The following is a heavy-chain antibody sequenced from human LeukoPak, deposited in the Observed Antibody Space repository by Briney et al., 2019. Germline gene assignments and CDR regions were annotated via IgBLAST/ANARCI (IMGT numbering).Heavy chain of an antibody. V-gene: IGHV6-1*01. CDR2: TYYRSKWYS. CDR1: GDSVSSNSAA. J-gene: IGHJ4*02. Sequence: SQTLSLTCALSGDSVSSNSAAWNWIRQSPSRGLEWLGRTYYRSKWYSDYAPSVISRITISPDTSKNEFSLQLISVTPEDTAVYYCARDWTTTGTFGYWGQGTLVTVSS. CDR3: ARDWTTTGTFGY. D-gene: IGHD1-1*01.